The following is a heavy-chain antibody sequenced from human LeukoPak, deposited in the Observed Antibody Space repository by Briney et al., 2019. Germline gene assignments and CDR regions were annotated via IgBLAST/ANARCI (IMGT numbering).Heavy chain of an antibody. CDR1: GFTFSSYS. J-gene: IGHJ4*02. D-gene: IGHD5-18*01. V-gene: IGHV3-21*01. CDR3: ARASGYSYGHQIYYFDY. CDR2: ISSSSSYI. Sequence: GGSLRLSCAASGFTFSSYSMNWVRQAPGKGLEWVSFISSSSSYIYYADSVKGRFTISRDNAKNSLYLQMNSLRAEDTAVYYCARASGYSYGHQIYYFDYWGQGTLVTVSS.